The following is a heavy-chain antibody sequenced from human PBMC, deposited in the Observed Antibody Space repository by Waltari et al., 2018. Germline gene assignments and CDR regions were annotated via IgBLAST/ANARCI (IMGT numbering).Heavy chain of an antibody. Sequence: QVQLQESGPGLVKPSETLSLTCAVSGYSISSGYYWGWIRQPPGKGLEGIGSIYHSGSTYYNPSLKSRVTISVDTSKNQFSLKLSSVTAADTAVYYCARSTGQGFTVHGDYWGQGTLVTVSS. D-gene: IGHD4-17*01. V-gene: IGHV4-38-2*01. J-gene: IGHJ4*02. CDR1: GYSISSGYY. CDR2: IYHSGST. CDR3: ARSTGQGFTVHGDY.